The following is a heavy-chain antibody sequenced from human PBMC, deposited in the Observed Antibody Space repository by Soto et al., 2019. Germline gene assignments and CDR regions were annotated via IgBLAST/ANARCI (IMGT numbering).Heavy chain of an antibody. D-gene: IGHD1-26*01. CDR1: GDSISSGGYY. Sequence: VQLHESVPGLVKPAQTLSLTCTVSGDSISSGGYYWSWIRQHPGKGLEWIGSIYYSGSTYYNPPLKSGDTISVDTSKNQFSLKKSSVTAADTAVYYCARDYSAYNWFAPWGQGSLFTVSS. V-gene: IGHV4-31*03. CDR3: ARDYSAYNWFAP. CDR2: IYYSGST. J-gene: IGHJ5*02.